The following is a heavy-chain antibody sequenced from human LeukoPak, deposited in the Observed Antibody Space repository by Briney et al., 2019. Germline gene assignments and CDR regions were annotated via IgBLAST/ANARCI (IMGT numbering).Heavy chain of an antibody. J-gene: IGHJ4*02. CDR2: IASDGSST. Sequence: GGSLRLSCAASGFTFSSYWMNWVRQAPGKGLVWVSRIASDGSSTTYADSVKGRFSISRDNAKNTLYLQMNSLRVEDTAVCYCARGRPHGNDYWGQGTLVTVSS. CDR3: ARGRPHGNDY. V-gene: IGHV3-74*01. D-gene: IGHD4-23*01. CDR1: GFTFSSYW.